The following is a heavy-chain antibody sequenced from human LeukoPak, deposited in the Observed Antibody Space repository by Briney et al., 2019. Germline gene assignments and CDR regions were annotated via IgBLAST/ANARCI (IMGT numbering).Heavy chain of an antibody. V-gene: IGHV1-18*01. CDR3: ARDRAGATYNWFDP. CDR2: ISAYNGNT. CDR1: GYTFTSYG. J-gene: IGHJ5*02. Sequence: ASVKVSCKASGYTFTSYGISWVRQAPGPGLEWMGWISAYNGNTNYAQKLQARVTMTTDTSTSTAYMELRSLRSDDTAVYYCARDRAGATYNWFDPWGQGTLVTVSS. D-gene: IGHD1-26*01.